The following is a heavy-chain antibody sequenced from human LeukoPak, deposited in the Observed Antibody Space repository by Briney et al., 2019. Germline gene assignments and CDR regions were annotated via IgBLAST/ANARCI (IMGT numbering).Heavy chain of an antibody. CDR1: GFTFSTDW. Sequence: GGSLRLSCAASGFTFSTDWMSWVRQAPGKGVEWVANIKQDGSEKYYVDSVKGRFTIPRDNAKNSLYLQMNSLRAEDTAVYYCARRSYSSTRNNYYYYYMDVWGKGTTVTVSS. D-gene: IGHD6-13*01. CDR2: IKQDGSEK. J-gene: IGHJ6*03. CDR3: ARRSYSSTRNNYYYYYMDV. V-gene: IGHV3-7*01.